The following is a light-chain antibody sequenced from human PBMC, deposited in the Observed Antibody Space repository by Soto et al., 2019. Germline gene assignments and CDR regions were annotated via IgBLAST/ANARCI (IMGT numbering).Light chain of an antibody. CDR3: QQRSNWELS. CDR1: QSVSSY. Sequence: ETVLTQSPATLSLSPGERATLSCRASQSVSSYLALYQQKPGQAPRLLIYEASNRATGIPARFTGSGSGTDFTLTISSLEPEDFAVYYCQQRSNWELSFGGGTKVEIK. CDR2: EAS. V-gene: IGKV3-11*01. J-gene: IGKJ4*01.